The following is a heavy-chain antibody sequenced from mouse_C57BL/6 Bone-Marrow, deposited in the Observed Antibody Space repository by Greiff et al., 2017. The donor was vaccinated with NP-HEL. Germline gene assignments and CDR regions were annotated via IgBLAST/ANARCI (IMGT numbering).Heavy chain of an antibody. CDR1: GYTFTDYE. V-gene: IGHV1-15*01. CDR2: IDPETGGT. D-gene: IGHD2-3*01. J-gene: IGHJ3*01. Sequence: QVQLKESGAELVRPGASVTLSCKASGYTFTDYEMHWVKQTPVHGLEWIGAIDPETGGTAYNQKFKGKAILTADKSSSTAYMELRSLTSEDSAVYYCTRGLLPWFAYWGQGTLVTVSA. CDR3: TRGLLPWFAY.